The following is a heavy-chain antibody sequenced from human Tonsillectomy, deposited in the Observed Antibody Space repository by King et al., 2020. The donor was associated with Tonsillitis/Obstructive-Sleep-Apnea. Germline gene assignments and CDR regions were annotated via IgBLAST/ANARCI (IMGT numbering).Heavy chain of an antibody. CDR3: ARHGGLGYCTGGSCYSGWFDP. D-gene: IGHD2-15*01. Sequence: VQLPQWGAGLLKPSETLSLPCAVYGGSFSGYYWSWIRQPPGKGLEWIGEINHSGSTNYNPSLKSRVTISVDTSKNQFSLKLSSVTAADTAVYYCARHGGLGYCTGGSCYSGWFDPWGQGTLVTVSS. J-gene: IGHJ5*02. CDR1: GGSFSGYY. CDR2: INHSGST. V-gene: IGHV4-34*01.